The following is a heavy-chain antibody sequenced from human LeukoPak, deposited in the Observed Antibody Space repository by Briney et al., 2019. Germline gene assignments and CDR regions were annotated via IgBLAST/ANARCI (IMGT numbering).Heavy chain of an antibody. J-gene: IGHJ6*03. CDR2: IYYSGST. CDR3: ARDQKYYYYMDV. V-gene: IGHV4-30-4*08. CDR1: GGSLSSGDYY. Sequence: SQTLSLTCTVSGGSLSSGDYYWSWIRQPPARGLEWIGYIYYSGSTYYNPSLKSRVTISVDTSKNQFSLKLSSVTAADTAVYYCARDQKYYYYMDVWGKGTTVTVSS.